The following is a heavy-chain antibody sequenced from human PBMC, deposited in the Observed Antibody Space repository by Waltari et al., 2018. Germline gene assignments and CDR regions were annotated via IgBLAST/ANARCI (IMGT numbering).Heavy chain of an antibody. CDR3: ARNMWDYSWGSYRAYFDY. CDR1: GYTFTSYA. J-gene: IGHJ4*02. D-gene: IGHD3-16*02. CDR2: INAGNGNT. Sequence: QVQLVQSGAEVKKPGASVKVSCKASGYTFTSYAMHWVRQAPGQRLEWMGWINAGNGNTKYSQKFQGRVTITRDTSASTAYMELSSLRSEDTAVYYCARNMWDYSWGSYRAYFDYWGQGTLVTVSS. V-gene: IGHV1-3*01.